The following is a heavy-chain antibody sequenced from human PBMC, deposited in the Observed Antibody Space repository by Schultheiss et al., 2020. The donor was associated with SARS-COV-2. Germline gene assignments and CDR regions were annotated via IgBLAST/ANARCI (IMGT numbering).Heavy chain of an antibody. V-gene: IGHV4-59*12. CDR3: AKIVWHGYNWFDP. J-gene: IGHJ5*02. D-gene: IGHD2/OR15-2a*01. CDR1: GGSISSYY. CDR2: IYYSGST. Sequence: SETLSLTCTVSGGSISSYYWSWIRQPPGKGLEWIGYIYYSGSTNYNPSLKSRVTISVDTSKNQFSLKLSSVTAADTAVYYCAKIVWHGYNWFDPWGQGTLVTVSS.